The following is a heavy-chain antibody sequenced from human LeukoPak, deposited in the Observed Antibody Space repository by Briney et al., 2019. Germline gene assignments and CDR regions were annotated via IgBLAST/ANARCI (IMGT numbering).Heavy chain of an antibody. CDR1: GYSISSGYY. V-gene: IGHV4-38-2*02. CDR3: ARVRGGYSYYYYYMDV. CDR2: IYHSGST. D-gene: IGHD3-22*01. Sequence: PSETLSLTCTVSGYSISSGYYWGWIRQPPGKGLEWIGSIYHSGSTYYNPSLKSRVTISVDTSKNQFSLKLSSVTAADTAVYYCARVRGGYSYYYYYMDVWGKGTTVTVSS. J-gene: IGHJ6*03.